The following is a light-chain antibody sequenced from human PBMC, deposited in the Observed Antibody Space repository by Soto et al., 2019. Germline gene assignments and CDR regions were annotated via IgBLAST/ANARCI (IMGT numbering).Light chain of an antibody. CDR2: WAS. J-gene: IGKJ2*01. CDR3: QQYYSTPPT. CDR1: QSVLYSSNNKNY. V-gene: IGKV4-1*01. Sequence: DIVMTQSPDSLAVSLGERATINCKSSQSVLYSSNNKNYLAWYQQKPGQPPKLLIYWASTRESGVPDRFNGSGSGTDFALTIGSLQAEDVAVYYCQQYYSTPPTFGQGTKLEIK.